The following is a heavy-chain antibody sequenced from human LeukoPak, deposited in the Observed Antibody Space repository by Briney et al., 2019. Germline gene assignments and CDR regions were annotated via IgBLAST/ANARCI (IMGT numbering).Heavy chain of an antibody. CDR3: TRDYSYAPDY. CDR1: GFTFSNSW. J-gene: IGHJ4*02. V-gene: IGHV3-74*01. Sequence: GGSLRLSCAASGFTFSNSWMHWFRKVPGKGLVWVSHINSDGSTTTYADSVRGRFTISRDNAKNTVYLQMSSLRAEDTAVYYCTRDYSYAPDYWGQGTLVTVSS. D-gene: IGHD3-16*01. CDR2: INSDGSTT.